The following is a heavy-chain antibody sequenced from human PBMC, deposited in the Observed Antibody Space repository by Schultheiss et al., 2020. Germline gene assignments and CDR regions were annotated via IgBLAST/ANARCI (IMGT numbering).Heavy chain of an antibody. D-gene: IGHD3-16*01. CDR3: ARVTGSRFSMDV. Sequence: ASVKVSCKASGYTFTGYYMHWVRQAPGQGLEWMGWMNPNSGNTGYAQKFQGRVTITADESTSTAYMELSSLRSEDTAVYYCARVTGSRFSMDVWGQGTTVTVSS. CDR2: MNPNSGNT. V-gene: IGHV1-8*03. CDR1: GYTFTGYY. J-gene: IGHJ6*02.